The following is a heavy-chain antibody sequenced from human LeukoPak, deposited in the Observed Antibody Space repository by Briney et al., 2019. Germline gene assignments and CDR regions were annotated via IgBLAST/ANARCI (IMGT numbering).Heavy chain of an antibody. V-gene: IGHV1-18*01. CDR1: GYTFTSYG. Sequence: GASAKVSCTASGYTFTSYGISWLRQAPGHGREWLGWISGYNGNTNYAQKFQGRVTMTTDTPTSTAYMDLRRLKSDDTAVYYCAVHGFYSGGYHFDYWGQGTLVTVSS. J-gene: IGHJ4*02. CDR2: ISGYNGNT. D-gene: IGHD3-10*01. CDR3: AVHGFYSGGYHFDY.